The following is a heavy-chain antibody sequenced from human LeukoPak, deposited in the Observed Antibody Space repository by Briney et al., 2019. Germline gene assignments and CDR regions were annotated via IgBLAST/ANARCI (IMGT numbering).Heavy chain of an antibody. CDR3: ARGYYDFWGGYYSAFDY. Sequence: PGGSLRLSCAASGFTFSSYSMNWVRQAPGKGLEWVSSISSSSSYIYYADSVKGRFTISRDNAKNSLYLQMNSLRAEDTAVYYCARGYYDFWGGYYSAFDYWGQGTLVTVSS. V-gene: IGHV3-21*01. CDR1: GFTFSSYS. J-gene: IGHJ4*02. CDR2: ISSSSSYI. D-gene: IGHD3-3*01.